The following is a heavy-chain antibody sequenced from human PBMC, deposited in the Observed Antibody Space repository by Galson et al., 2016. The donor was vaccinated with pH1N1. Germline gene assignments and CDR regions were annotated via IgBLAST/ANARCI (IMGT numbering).Heavy chain of an antibody. V-gene: IGHV2-5*01. J-gene: IGHJ4*02. Sequence: PALVKPTQTLRLTCTLSGFSLRTSAVGVGWIRQPPGKALEWLALILWNDARYYRPSQKNRLTITKITSENLVVLTMTNMDPVDTATYYCAHREYGDFVCSFDHWGQGALVTVSS. CDR3: AHREYGDFVCSFDH. CDR1: GFSLRTSAVG. CDR2: ILWNDAR. D-gene: IGHD4-17*01.